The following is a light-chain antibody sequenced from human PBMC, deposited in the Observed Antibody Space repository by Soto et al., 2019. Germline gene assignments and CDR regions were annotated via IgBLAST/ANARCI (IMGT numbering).Light chain of an antibody. Sequence: DIHMTQSPSSLSASVGDRVTITCQASQDISNYLNWYQQKPGKAPKLLIYAASSLQSGVPSRFSGGGSGTDFTLTISSLQPEDFATYSCQQSYSTPLTFGGGTKVDIK. CDR1: QDISNY. J-gene: IGKJ4*01. CDR2: AAS. V-gene: IGKV1-39*01. CDR3: QQSYSTPLT.